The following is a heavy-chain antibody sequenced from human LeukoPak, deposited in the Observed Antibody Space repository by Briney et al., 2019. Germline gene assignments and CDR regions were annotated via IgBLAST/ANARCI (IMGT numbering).Heavy chain of an antibody. Sequence: ASVKVSCKASGYTFTGYYMHWVRQAPGQGLEWVGWINPNSGGTNYAQKFQGWVTMTRDTSISTAYMELSRLTSDDTAVYYCARGEISGWYLRGLNFDYWGQGTLVTVSS. J-gene: IGHJ4*02. CDR3: ARGEISGWYLRGLNFDY. D-gene: IGHD6-19*01. CDR2: INPNSGGT. CDR1: GYTFTGYY. V-gene: IGHV1-2*04.